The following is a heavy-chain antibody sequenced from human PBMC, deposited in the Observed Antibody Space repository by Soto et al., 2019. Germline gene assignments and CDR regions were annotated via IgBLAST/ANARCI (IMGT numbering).Heavy chain of an antibody. J-gene: IGHJ4*02. CDR1: GYAFTTYG. CDR2: ISAHTGNT. Sequence: QVHLVQSGAEVKKPGASVKVSCKGSGYAFTTYGITWVRQAPGQGLVWMGWISAHTGNTNYAHKPPGRIPVTRDTSTSTASMELWGLRSDATAVYYYARGRYGDYWGQGAPVTVSS. CDR3: ARGRYGDY. V-gene: IGHV1-18*01. D-gene: IGHD1-1*01.